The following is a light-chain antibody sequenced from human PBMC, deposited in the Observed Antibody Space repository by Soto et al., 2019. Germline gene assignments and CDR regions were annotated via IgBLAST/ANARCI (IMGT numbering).Light chain of an antibody. Sequence: DIVMTQSPLSLPVTPGEPASISCRSSQSLLHSNGYNYLDWYLQKPGQSPQLLIYAGSNRASGVPDRFSGSGSATDFTLKISRVEAEDVGNYYCMQAVQTPWTFGPGTKMEIK. CDR1: QSLLHSNGYNY. V-gene: IGKV2-28*01. CDR3: MQAVQTPWT. CDR2: AGS. J-gene: IGKJ2*01.